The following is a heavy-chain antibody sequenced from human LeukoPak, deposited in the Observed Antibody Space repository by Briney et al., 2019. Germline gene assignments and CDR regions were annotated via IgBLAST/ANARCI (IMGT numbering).Heavy chain of an antibody. CDR1: GGSISSYY. J-gene: IGHJ6*03. V-gene: IGHV4-59*01. Sequence: PSETLSLTCTVSGGSISSYYWSWIRQPPGKGLEWIGYIYYSGSTNYNPSLKSRVTISVDTSKNQFSLKLSSVTAADTAVYYCARDSSSTNNRYYYYYMDVWGKGTTVTVSS. D-gene: IGHD6-13*01. CDR3: ARDSSSTNNRYYYYYMDV. CDR2: IYYSGST.